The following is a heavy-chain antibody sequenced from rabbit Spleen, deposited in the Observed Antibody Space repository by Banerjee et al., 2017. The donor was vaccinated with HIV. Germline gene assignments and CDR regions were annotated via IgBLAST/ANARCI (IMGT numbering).Heavy chain of an antibody. Sequence: QEQLVESRGGLVQPEGSLTLTCKASGFDLSSYGVSWVRQAPGKGLEWIGYIDLVFGSTHYASWVNGRFTISSHNAQNTLYLQLNSLTVADTATYFCVRGASSSGYYNLWGPGTLVTVS. CDR3: VRGASSSGYYNL. D-gene: IGHD1-1*01. J-gene: IGHJ4*01. CDR1: GFDLSSYG. CDR2: IDLVFGST. V-gene: IGHV1S47*01.